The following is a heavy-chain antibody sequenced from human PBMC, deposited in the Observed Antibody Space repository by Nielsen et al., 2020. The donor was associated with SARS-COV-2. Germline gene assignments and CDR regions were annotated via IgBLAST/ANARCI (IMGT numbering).Heavy chain of an antibody. CDR1: GYIFDDYA. CDR3: AKDKGHSHEYGDYAAFDF. J-gene: IGHJ4*02. V-gene: IGHV3-9*01. D-gene: IGHD4-17*01. Sequence: SLKISCAASGYIFDDYAMHWVRQAPGKGLEWVSGINWDGGTISYADSVKGRFTISRDNAKNSLYLQMNSLRVEDTALYYCAKDKGHSHEYGDYAAFDFWGQGTLVTVSS. CDR2: INWDGGTI.